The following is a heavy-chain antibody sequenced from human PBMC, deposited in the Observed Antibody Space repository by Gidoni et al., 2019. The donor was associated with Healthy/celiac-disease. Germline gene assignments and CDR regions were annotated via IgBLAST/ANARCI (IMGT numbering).Heavy chain of an antibody. CDR3: ARVSRRGYAFDY. CDR1: GYTFTGYY. V-gene: IGHV1-2*02. CDR2: INPNSGGT. D-gene: IGHD2-15*01. Sequence: QVQLVQSGAEVKKPGASVKVSCKASGYTFTGYYMHWVRQAPGQGLGWMGWINPNSGGTNHAQKFQGRVTMTRDTSISTAYMERSRLRSDDTAEYYCARVSRRGYAFDYWGQGTLVTVSS. J-gene: IGHJ4*02.